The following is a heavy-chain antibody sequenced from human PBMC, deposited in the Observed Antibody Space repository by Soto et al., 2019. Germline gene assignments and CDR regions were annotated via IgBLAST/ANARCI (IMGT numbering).Heavy chain of an antibody. V-gene: IGHV3-74*01. CDR1: GFTLSSYW. J-gene: IGHJ4*02. Sequence: PGGSLRLSCATSGFTLSSYWMHWVRQAPGKGLVWVSRINSDGSSTTYADSVKGRFTISRDNAKNTLYLQMNSLRAEDTAMYYCARDIAYSNYYGPSDYWGQGTLVTVSS. D-gene: IGHD3-10*01. CDR2: INSDGSST. CDR3: ARDIAYSNYYGPSDY.